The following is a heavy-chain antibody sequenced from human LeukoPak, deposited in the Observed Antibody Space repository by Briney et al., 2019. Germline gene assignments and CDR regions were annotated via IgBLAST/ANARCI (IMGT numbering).Heavy chain of an antibody. D-gene: IGHD3-3*01. CDR2: INHSGST. CDR3: ARDGAYDFYGFDP. CDR1: GGSFSGYY. J-gene: IGHJ5*02. V-gene: IGHV4-34*01. Sequence: SETLSLTCAVYGGSFSGYYWSWIRQPPGKGLEWIGEINHSGSTNYNPSLTSRVTISVDTSKNQFSLKLSSVTAADTAVYYCARDGAYDFYGFDPWGQGTLVTVSS.